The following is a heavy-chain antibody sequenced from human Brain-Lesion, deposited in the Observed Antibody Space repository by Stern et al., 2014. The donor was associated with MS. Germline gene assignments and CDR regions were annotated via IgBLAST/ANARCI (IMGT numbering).Heavy chain of an antibody. V-gene: IGHV5-51*01. Sequence: VQLVHSGAEVKKPGESLKISCKGSGYRFTSNWIGWVRQMPGKGLEWMGIIWPGDSDPRYSPSFQGQVTISADKSISTAYLQWSSLQASDTAMYYCARRGDSSSSGFDYWGQGTLVIVSS. CDR2: IWPGDSDP. CDR3: ARRGDSSSSGFDY. D-gene: IGHD6-6*01. CDR1: GYRFTSNW. J-gene: IGHJ4*02.